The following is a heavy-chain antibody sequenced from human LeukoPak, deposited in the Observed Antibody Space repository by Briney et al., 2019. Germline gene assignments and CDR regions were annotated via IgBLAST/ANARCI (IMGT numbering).Heavy chain of an antibody. J-gene: IGHJ4*02. D-gene: IGHD3-22*01. V-gene: IGHV5-51*01. CDR2: IYPGDSDT. CDR3: ARLQAYYDSSGYSWGFYFDY. CDR1: GYSFTSYW. Sequence: GESQKISCKGSGYSFTSYWIGWVRQMPGKGLECMGIIYPGDSDTRYSPSFQGQVTISADKSISTAYLQWSSLKASDTAMYYCARLQAYYDSSGYSWGFYFDYWGQGTLVTVSS.